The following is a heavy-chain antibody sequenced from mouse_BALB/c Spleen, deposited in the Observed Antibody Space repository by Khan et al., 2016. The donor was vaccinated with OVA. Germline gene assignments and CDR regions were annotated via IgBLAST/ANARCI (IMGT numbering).Heavy chain of an antibody. Sequence: QIQLVQSGPELKKPGETVQISCKASGFTFTNYGMNWVRQAPGKGLKWMGWINTYTGEPTFTDDFKGRFAFFLETSASTAYLQINSLTNEDTATYFCARVGYNGTMDFWGQGTSVTVSS. CDR3: ARVGYNGTMDF. CDR1: GFTFTNYG. V-gene: IGHV9-3-1*01. J-gene: IGHJ4*01. D-gene: IGHD2-14*01. CDR2: INTYTGEP.